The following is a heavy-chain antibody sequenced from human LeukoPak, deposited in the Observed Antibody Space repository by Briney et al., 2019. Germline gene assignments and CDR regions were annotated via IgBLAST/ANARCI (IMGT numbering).Heavy chain of an antibody. J-gene: IGHJ6*04. CDR2: ISSSGSTI. Sequence: KTGGSLRLSCAASGFTFSSYEMNWVRQASGKGLEWVSYISSSGSTIYYADSVKGRFTISRDNAKNSLYLQMNSLRAEDTAVYYCARDRSSSSYGMDVWGKGTTVTVSS. V-gene: IGHV3-48*03. CDR1: GFTFSSYE. CDR3: ARDRSSSSYGMDV. D-gene: IGHD6-13*01.